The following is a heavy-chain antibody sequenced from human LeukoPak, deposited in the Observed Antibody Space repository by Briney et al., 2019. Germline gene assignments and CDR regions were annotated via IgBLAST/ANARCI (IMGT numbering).Heavy chain of an antibody. Sequence: GGSLRLSCAASGFTFSSYTMNWVRQAPGKGLEWVSSISSSSVYIFYADSVKGRFTISRDNSKNTLYLQMNSLRAEDTAVYYCVKSGYNRFDYWGQGTLVTVSS. CDR2: ISSSSVYI. D-gene: IGHD5-24*01. V-gene: IGHV3-21*04. J-gene: IGHJ4*02. CDR3: VKSGYNRFDY. CDR1: GFTFSSYT.